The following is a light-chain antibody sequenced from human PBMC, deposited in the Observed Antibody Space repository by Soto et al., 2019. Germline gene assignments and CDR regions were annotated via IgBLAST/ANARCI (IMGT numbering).Light chain of an antibody. J-gene: IGKJ3*01. Sequence: EIVMTQSPATLSVSPGERATLSCRASQSVDTDLAWYQQKPGQAPRLVIYATFTWASGIPARFSGSGSGTEFTLTISSLQSEDFAVYYCQQFNKWPFTFGPGTKVDIK. CDR3: QQFNKWPFT. CDR2: ATF. V-gene: IGKV3D-15*01. CDR1: QSVDTD.